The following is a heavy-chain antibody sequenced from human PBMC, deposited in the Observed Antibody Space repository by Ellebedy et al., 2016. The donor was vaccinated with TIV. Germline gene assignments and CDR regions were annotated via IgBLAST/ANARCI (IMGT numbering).Heavy chain of an antibody. J-gene: IGHJ4*02. CDR3: AGGTKDCSGGSCYPSYFDN. V-gene: IGHV4-30-2*06. Sequence: MPSETLSLTCAVSGGSISSGGNSWNWIRQSPGKGLEWIGFIYHSDTTYYNPSLKSRVTISVNRSKNQVSLKLSSVTAADTAVYYCAGGTKDCSGGSCYPSYFDNWGQGTQVTVSS. D-gene: IGHD2-15*01. CDR2: IYHSDTT. CDR1: GGSISSGGNS.